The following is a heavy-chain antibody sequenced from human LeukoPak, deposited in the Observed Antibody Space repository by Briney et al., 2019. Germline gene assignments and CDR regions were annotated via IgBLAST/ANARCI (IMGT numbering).Heavy chain of an antibody. CDR1: GGSISSSNW. V-gene: IGHV4-4*02. CDR3: ARGVVSWPYYFDY. J-gene: IGHJ4*02. Sequence: PSETLSLTCAVSGGSISSSNWWSWVRPPPGKGLEWIGEIYHSGSTNYNPSLKSRVTISVDKSKNQFSLKLSSVTAADMAVYYCARGVVSWPYYFDYWGQGTLVTVSS. D-gene: IGHD3-16*01. CDR2: IYHSGST.